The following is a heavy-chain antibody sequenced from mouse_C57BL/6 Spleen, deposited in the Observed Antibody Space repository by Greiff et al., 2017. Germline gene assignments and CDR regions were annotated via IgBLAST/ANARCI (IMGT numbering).Heavy chain of an antibody. Sequence: EVQLQQSGPVLAKPGASVKMSCKASGYTFTDYYMNWVKQSHGKSLEWIGVINPYNGGTNYNQKFKGKATLTVDKSSSTAYMVLNSLTSEGSAVYYCAGRGFPTVVGLDYWGQGTTLTVSS. J-gene: IGHJ2*01. CDR1: GYTFTDYY. CDR3: AGRGFPTVVGLDY. D-gene: IGHD1-1*01. CDR2: INPYNGGT. V-gene: IGHV1-19*01.